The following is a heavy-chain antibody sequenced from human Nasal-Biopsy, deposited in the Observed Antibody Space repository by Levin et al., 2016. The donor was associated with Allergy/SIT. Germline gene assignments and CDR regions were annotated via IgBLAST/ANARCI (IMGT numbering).Heavy chain of an antibody. J-gene: IGHJ4*02. D-gene: IGHD5-18*01. V-gene: IGHV3-30*18. CDR3: AKAAYSYGMKNSLDF. Sequence: GGSLRLSCAVSGLPFESYGMHWVRQAPGKGLEWVALISHDGSNKDYGDSVKGRFTISRDNSKNTLFLQMDRLRVEDTAVYYCAKAAYSYGMKNSLDFWGQGTLVTVSS. CDR2: ISHDGSNK. CDR1: GLPFESYG.